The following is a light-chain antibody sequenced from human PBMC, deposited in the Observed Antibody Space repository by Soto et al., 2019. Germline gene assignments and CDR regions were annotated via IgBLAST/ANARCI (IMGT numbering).Light chain of an antibody. CDR1: QSISGW. CDR2: DAS. J-gene: IGKJ1*01. Sequence: DIQLTQSPSTLSASVGDRVTITCRGSQSISGWLAWYQQKPGKAPNLLIYDASSLESGVPSRFTGSGSGAEFTLTISSLQPDDFATYYCQQYNSFPWTFGQGTKWIS. V-gene: IGKV1-5*01. CDR3: QQYNSFPWT.